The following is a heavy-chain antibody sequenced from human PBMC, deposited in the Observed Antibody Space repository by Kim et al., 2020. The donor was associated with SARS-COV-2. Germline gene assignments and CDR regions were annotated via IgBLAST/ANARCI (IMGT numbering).Heavy chain of an antibody. V-gene: IGHV4-39*01. D-gene: IGHD6-13*01. CDR1: GGSISSSSYY. CDR3: ARVGSTSSWYSSFDY. Sequence: SETLSLTCTVSGGSISSSSYYWGWIRQPPGKGLEGIGSIYYSGSTYYNPSLKSRVTISVDTSKNQFSLKLSSVTAADTAVYYCARVGSTSSWYSSFDYWGQGTLVTVSS. J-gene: IGHJ4*02. CDR2: IYYSGST.